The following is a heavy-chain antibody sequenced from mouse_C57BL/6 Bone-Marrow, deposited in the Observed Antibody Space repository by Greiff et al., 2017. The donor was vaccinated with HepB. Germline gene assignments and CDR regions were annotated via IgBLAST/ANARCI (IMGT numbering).Heavy chain of an antibody. CDR1: GYSFTGYY. D-gene: IGHD2-4*01. Sequence: EVQLQQSGPELVKPGASVKISCKASGYSFTGYYMNWVKQSPEKSLEWIGEINPSTGGTTYNQKFKAKATLTVDKSSSTAYMQLKSLTSEDSAVYYCASGYYDYEYAMDYWGQGTSVTVSS. CDR3: ASGYYDYEYAMDY. CDR2: INPSTGGT. J-gene: IGHJ4*01. V-gene: IGHV1-42*01.